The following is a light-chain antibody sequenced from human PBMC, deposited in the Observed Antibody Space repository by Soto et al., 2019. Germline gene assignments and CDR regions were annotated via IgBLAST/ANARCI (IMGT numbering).Light chain of an antibody. V-gene: IGKV3-11*01. CDR2: DAS. CDR3: QQRSNWYT. CDR1: QSVSSY. Sequence: EIVLTQSPATLSLSPGERATLSCRASQSVSSYLAWYQQKPGQAPRLLIYDASNRAAGIPAMFIGSGSGTDFTLTISSLEPEDFAVYYWQQRSNWYTFGQGTKLEIK. J-gene: IGKJ2*01.